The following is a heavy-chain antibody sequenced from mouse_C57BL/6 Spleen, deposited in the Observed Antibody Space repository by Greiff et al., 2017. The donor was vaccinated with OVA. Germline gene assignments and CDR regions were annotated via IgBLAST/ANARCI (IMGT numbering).Heavy chain of an antibody. CDR3: ARGDYGYPMDY. V-gene: IGHV3-6*01. CDR2: IRYDGSN. CDR1: GYSITSGYY. Sequence: VQLKESGPGLVKPSQSLSLTCSVTGYSITSGYYWNWIRQFPGNKLEWMGYIRYDGSNNYNPSLKNRISITRDTSKNQFFLKLNSVTTEYTATYYCARGDYGYPMDYWGQGTSVTVSS. D-gene: IGHD2-2*01. J-gene: IGHJ4*01.